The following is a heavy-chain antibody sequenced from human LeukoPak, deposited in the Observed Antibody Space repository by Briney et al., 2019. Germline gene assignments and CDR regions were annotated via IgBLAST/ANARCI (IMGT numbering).Heavy chain of an antibody. V-gene: IGHV3-21*01. CDR2: ISSSSNYI. J-gene: IGHJ4*02. CDR3: ARGQFRYYDSSGYYGPDY. D-gene: IGHD3-22*01. CDR1: GFTFGSYS. Sequence: GGSLRLSCAASGFTFGSYSMNWVRQAPGKGLEWVSSISSSSNYIYYADSVKGRFTISRDNAKNSLYLQMNSLRAEDTAVYYCARGQFRYYDSSGYYGPDYWGQGTLVTVSS.